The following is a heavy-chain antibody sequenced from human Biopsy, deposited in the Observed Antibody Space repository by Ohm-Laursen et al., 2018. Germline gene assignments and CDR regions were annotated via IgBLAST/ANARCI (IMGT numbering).Heavy chain of an antibody. J-gene: IGHJ4*02. V-gene: IGHV3-53*01. D-gene: IGHD6-6*01. CDR3: ARNKPGSSSGSDFDY. CDR2: IYSGDRP. Sequence: SLRLSCSASRFTVSSNYVSWVRQAPGMGLEWVSVIYSGDRPYYRESVRGRFTISRDNSKNTLYLQMNSLRADDTAVYYCARNKPGSSSGSDFDYWGQGALVTVSS. CDR1: RFTVSSNY.